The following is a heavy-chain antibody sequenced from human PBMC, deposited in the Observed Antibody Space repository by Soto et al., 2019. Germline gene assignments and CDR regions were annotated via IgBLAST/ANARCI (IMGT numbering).Heavy chain of an antibody. CDR1: GGSISSGDYY. Sequence: SETLSLTFTVSGGSISSGDYYWSWIRQPPGKGLEWIGYIYYSGSTYYNPSLKSRVTISVDTSKNQFSLKLSSVTAADTAVYYCARDHYDFWSGHGGWFDPWGQGALVT. J-gene: IGHJ5*02. D-gene: IGHD3-3*01. CDR3: ARDHYDFWSGHGGWFDP. CDR2: IYYSGST. V-gene: IGHV4-30-4*01.